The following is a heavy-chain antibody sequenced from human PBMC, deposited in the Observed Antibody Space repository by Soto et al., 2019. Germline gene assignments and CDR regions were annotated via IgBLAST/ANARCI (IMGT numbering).Heavy chain of an antibody. V-gene: IGHV4-61*08. J-gene: IGHJ6*02. D-gene: IGHD1-7*01. CDR2: IYYTGSA. CDR3: ARADWNFVVYYYGMDV. CDR1: GGSVNSGGYY. Sequence: SETLSLTCNASGGSVNSGGYYWSWIGQPPGKGLEWIGYIYYTGSANYNPSLKSRVTISVDTSKNQLSLKLSAATAADKAVYYCARADWNFVVYYYGMDVWGQGTTVTVS.